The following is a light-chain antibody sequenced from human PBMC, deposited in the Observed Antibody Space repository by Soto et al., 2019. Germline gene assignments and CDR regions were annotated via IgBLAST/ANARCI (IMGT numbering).Light chain of an antibody. CDR2: EVS. Sequence: QSVLTQPASVSGSSGQSITISCTGTSSDVGGSEYVSWYQQHPGKAPKAMIYEVSDRPSGVSHRFSGSKSANTATLTISGLQPEDEDDYYCSSYTSGSTIYVFGTGTKVTV. J-gene: IGLJ1*01. CDR3: SSYTSGSTIYV. V-gene: IGLV2-14*01. CDR1: SSDVGGSEY.